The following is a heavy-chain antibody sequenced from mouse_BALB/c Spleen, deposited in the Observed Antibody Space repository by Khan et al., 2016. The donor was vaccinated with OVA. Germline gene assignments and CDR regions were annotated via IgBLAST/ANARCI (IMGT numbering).Heavy chain of an antibody. CDR3: ARGNYYGYYFDY. J-gene: IGHJ2*01. V-gene: IGHV3-2*02. D-gene: IGHD1-1*01. CDR2: IRYSGVT. Sequence: EVKLLESGPGLVKPSQSLSLTCTVTGYSITSGYVWNWIRQFPGNKLELMGYIRYSGVTSYTPSLKSRISITRDTSKNQFFLQLNSVTTEDTATYYCARGNYYGYYFDYWGQGTTLTVSS. CDR1: GYSITSGYV.